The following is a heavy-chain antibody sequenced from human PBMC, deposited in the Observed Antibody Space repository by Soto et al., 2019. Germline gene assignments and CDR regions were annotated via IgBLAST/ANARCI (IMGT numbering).Heavy chain of an antibody. V-gene: IGHV1-18*04. CDR2: ISPKNGEV. Sequence: GASVKVSCKASDYIFATYGVTWVRQAPGQGLEWMGWISPKNGEVAYVEKLQGRVTMTTDTSTNTAYMELKSLRSDDTAIYYCAAQAPGWHIYSYGYIDYWGPGTLVTVSS. CDR3: AAQAPGWHIYSYGYIDY. D-gene: IGHD5-18*01. J-gene: IGHJ4*02. CDR1: DYIFATYG.